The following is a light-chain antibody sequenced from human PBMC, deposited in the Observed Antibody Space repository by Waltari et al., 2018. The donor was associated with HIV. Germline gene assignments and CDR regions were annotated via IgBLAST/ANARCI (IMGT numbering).Light chain of an antibody. CDR1: RYNLGAIHD. J-gene: IGLJ2*01. CDR3: QTFDTSLSGFVV. V-gene: IGLV1-40*01. Sequence: QSVLTQPPSVSGAPGQRVTISCTGSRYNLGAIHDVPWYHQLPGAAPKLLIYDTNTRPSGVPDRFSGSKSGTSASLAIAGLQADDEAVYYCQTFDTSLSGFVVFGGGTKLTVL. CDR2: DTN.